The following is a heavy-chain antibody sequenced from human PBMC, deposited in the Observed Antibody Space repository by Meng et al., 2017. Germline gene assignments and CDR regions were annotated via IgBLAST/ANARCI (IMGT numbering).Heavy chain of an antibody. J-gene: IGHJ4*02. CDR2: ISGSGGST. D-gene: IGHD2-21*02. Sequence: GESLKISCAASGFTFSSYAMSWVRQAPGKGLEWVSAISGSGGSTYYADSVQGRFTISRDNSKNTLYLQMNSLRAEDTAVYYCAKVSFEAYCGGDCYSGYFDYWGQGTLVTVSS. CDR1: GFTFSSYA. V-gene: IGHV3-23*01. CDR3: AKVSFEAYCGGDCYSGYFDY.